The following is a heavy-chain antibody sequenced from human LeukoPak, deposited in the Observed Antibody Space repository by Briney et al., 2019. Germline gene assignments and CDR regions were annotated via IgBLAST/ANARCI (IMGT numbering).Heavy chain of an antibody. J-gene: IGHJ4*02. V-gene: IGHV3-30*18. CDR3: AKDIQLWTSGFDY. D-gene: IGHD5-18*01. CDR2: ISYDGSNK. CDR1: GFTSSSYG. Sequence: GRSLRLSCAASGFTSSSYGMHWVRQAPGKGLEWVAVISYDGSNKYYADSVKGRFTISRDNSKNTLYLQMNSLRAEDTAVYYCAKDIQLWTSGFDYWGQGTLVTVSS.